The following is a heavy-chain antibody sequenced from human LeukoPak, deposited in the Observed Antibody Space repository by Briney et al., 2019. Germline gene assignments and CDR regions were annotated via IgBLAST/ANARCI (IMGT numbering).Heavy chain of an antibody. CDR3: ARGATYYNILTGYYGMDV. D-gene: IGHD3-9*01. J-gene: IGHJ6*02. CDR1: GGSISSHF. CDR2: IYTSGST. V-gene: IGHV4-4*07. Sequence: SETLSLTCTVSGGSISSHFWTWIRQPAGKGLEWIGRIYTSGSTKYNPSLKSRVTMSVDTSKNQFSLRLSSVTAADTAVYYCARGATYYNILTGYYGMDVWGQGTTVTVSS.